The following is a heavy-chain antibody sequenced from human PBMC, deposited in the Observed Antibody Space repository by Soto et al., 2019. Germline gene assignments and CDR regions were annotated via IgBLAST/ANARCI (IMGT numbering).Heavy chain of an antibody. CDR2: IYYSGST. J-gene: IGHJ3*02. D-gene: IGHD5-18*01. CDR3: ARDLDTAMANDAFDI. Sequence: QVQLQESGPGLVQPSQTLSLTCTVSGGSISSGDYYWSWIRQPPGKGLEWIGYIYYSGSTYYNPSLKSRVTISVDTSKNQFSLKLSSVTAADTAVYYCARDLDTAMANDAFDIWGQGTMVTVSS. CDR1: GGSISSGDYY. V-gene: IGHV4-30-4*01.